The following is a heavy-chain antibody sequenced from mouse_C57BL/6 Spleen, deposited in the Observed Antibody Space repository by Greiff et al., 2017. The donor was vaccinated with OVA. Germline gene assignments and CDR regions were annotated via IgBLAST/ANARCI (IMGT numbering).Heavy chain of an antibody. V-gene: IGHV5-6*02. CDR3: ARTGRGNYFDY. D-gene: IGHD4-1*01. Sequence: EVKLVESGGDLVKPGGSLKLSCAASGFTFSSYGMSWVRQTPDKRLEWVATISSGGSYTYYPDSVKGRFTISRDNAKNTLYLQMSSLKSEDTAMYYCARTGRGNYFDYWGQGTTLTVSS. J-gene: IGHJ2*01. CDR1: GFTFSSYG. CDR2: ISSGGSYT.